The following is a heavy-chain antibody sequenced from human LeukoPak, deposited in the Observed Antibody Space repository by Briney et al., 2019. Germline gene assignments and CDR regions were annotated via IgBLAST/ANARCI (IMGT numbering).Heavy chain of an antibody. D-gene: IGHD2-15*01. V-gene: IGHV3-30*02. J-gene: IGHJ4*02. CDR2: IRYDGSKK. CDR3: AKDYAPYCSGGSCYSILTGGTYSQPDY. CDR1: GFTFRSYG. Sequence: PGGSLRLSCAASGFTFRSYGMHWVRQAPGKGLEWVTFIRYDGSKKDYADSVKGRFTISRDNSKNTLYLQMNSLRAEDTAVYYCAKDYAPYCSGGSCYSILTGGTYSQPDYWGQGTLVTVSS.